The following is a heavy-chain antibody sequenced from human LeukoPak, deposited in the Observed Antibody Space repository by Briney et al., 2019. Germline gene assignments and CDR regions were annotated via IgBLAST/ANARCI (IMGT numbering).Heavy chain of an antibody. CDR3: ARDYGRVGFDY. CDR1: GYTFTDYY. Sequence: ASVKVSCKASGYTFTDYYVHWVRQAPGQGLEWMGWINPNSGGTNYAQKFQGRVTMTRDTSISTAYMELSRLRSDDTAVYYCARDYGRVGFDYWGQGTLVTVSS. CDR2: INPNSGGT. D-gene: IGHD3-16*01. J-gene: IGHJ4*02. V-gene: IGHV1-2*02.